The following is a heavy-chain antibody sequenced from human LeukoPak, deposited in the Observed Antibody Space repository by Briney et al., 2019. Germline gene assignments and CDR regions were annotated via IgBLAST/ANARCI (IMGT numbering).Heavy chain of an antibody. Sequence: GGSLRLSCAASGFTFDDYAMHWVRQAPGKGLEWVSGISWNSGSIGYADSVKGRFTISRDSAKNSLYLQMNSLRAEDTALYYCAKDAIQLWLGDFFDCWGQGTLVTVSS. D-gene: IGHD5-18*01. CDR1: GFTFDDYA. V-gene: IGHV3-9*01. CDR3: AKDAIQLWLGDFFDC. J-gene: IGHJ4*02. CDR2: ISWNSGSI.